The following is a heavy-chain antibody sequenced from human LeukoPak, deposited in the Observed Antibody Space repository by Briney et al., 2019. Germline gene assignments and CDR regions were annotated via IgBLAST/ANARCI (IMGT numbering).Heavy chain of an antibody. Sequence: ASVKVSCKTSGYTFTSYGVSWVRQAPGQRLEWMGWISTDNYNTNYAQKFRGRVTLTKDTSTSTVYMELRSLRSDATAIYYCARQVDTTMALPDYWGQGTLVTVSS. D-gene: IGHD5-18*01. CDR2: ISTDNYNT. CDR1: GYTFTSYG. CDR3: ARQVDTTMALPDY. J-gene: IGHJ4*02. V-gene: IGHV1-18*01.